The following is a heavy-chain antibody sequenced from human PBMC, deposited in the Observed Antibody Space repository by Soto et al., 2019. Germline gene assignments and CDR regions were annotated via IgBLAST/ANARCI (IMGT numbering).Heavy chain of an antibody. Sequence: GGSLRLSCAASGFSFDNYAINWVRQAPGKGLEWVSGISGSGDYTYYIDSVKGRFTISRDNSKNTLYLQMNSLGAEDTALYYCARSTHVALGVIDPWGHGTLVTVSS. CDR1: GFSFDNYA. V-gene: IGHV3-23*01. D-gene: IGHD2-8*01. CDR3: ARSTHVALGVIDP. J-gene: IGHJ5*02. CDR2: ISGSGDYT.